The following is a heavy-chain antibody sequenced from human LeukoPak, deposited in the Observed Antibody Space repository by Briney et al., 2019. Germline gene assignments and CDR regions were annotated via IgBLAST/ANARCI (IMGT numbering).Heavy chain of an antibody. Sequence: SGPTLVNPTQTLRLTCTVSGFSLSTSGMCVSWIRQPPGKALEWLARIDWDDDKYYSTSLKTRLTISKDTTKNQVVLTMTNMNTLDTANNYCARRIMTTVTTLPFDSWGQGILVTVSS. CDR1: GFSLSTSGMC. J-gene: IGHJ4*02. CDR2: IDWDDDK. D-gene: IGHD4-17*01. CDR3: ARRIMTTVTTLPFDS. V-gene: IGHV2-70*11.